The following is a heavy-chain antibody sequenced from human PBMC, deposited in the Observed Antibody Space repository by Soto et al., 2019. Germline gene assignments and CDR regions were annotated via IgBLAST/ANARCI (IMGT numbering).Heavy chain of an antibody. CDR3: ARDRYSSSRFDY. J-gene: IGHJ4*02. D-gene: IGHD6-6*01. CDR2: ITSGGSV. Sequence: GGSLRLSCAASGFNVGDYEMNWVRQAPGKGLEWISIITSGGSVFFYADSVRGRFAISRDDSENTLYLQMNSLRAEDTAVYYCARDRYSSSRFDYWGQGTLVTVSS. V-gene: IGHV3-48*03. CDR1: GFNVGDYE.